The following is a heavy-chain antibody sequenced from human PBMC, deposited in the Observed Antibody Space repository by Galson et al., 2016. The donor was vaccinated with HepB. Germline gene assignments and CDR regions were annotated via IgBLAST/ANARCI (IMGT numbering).Heavy chain of an antibody. J-gene: IGHJ4*02. D-gene: IGHD2-15*01. CDR2: ISGGGGST. CDR1: GFTFRTYT. CDR3: AKDRYCGGGACSWSYFDL. Sequence: SLRLSCAASGFTFRTYTMSWVRQAPGKGLEWASGISGGGGSTYYAESVKGRLTISRDNPKNMVYLQIHSLRVEDTAVYFCAKDRYCGGGACSWSYFDLWGPGIQVTVSS. V-gene: IGHV3-23*01.